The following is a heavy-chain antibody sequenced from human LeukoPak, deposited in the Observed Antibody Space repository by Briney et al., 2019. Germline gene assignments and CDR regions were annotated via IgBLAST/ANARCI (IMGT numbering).Heavy chain of an antibody. CDR2: IYTSGST. CDR3: ARVLLWFGELSGAFDI. D-gene: IGHD3-10*01. J-gene: IGHJ3*02. CDR1: GGSISSGSYY. V-gene: IGHV4-61*02. Sequence: SETLSLTCTVSGGSISSGSYYWSWIRQPAGKGLEWIGRIYTSGSTNYNPSLKSRVTISVDTSKNQFSLKLSSVTAADTAVYYCARVLLWFGELSGAFDIWGQGTMVTVSS.